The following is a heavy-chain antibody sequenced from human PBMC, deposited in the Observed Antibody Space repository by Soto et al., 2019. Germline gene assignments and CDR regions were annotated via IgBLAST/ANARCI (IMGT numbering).Heavy chain of an antibody. D-gene: IGHD6-19*01. CDR3: ARDWSSGWSRVPAY. CDR2: ISAYNGNT. Sequence: PVKGSCKGAGYTYTIDRSSWVIQASGQGLEWMGWISAYNGNTNYAQKVQGRVTMTTDTATSTAYMELRSLRSDDKAVYYFARDWSSGWSRVPAYWGQGTLVTVSS. J-gene: IGHJ4*02. CDR1: GYTYTIDR. V-gene: IGHV1-18*01.